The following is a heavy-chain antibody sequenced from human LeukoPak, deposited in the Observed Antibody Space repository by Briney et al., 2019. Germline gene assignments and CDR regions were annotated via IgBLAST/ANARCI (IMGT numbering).Heavy chain of an antibody. Sequence: ASVKVSCKAFGYTFTSYGVSWVRQAPGQGLEWMGWINPNSGGTNYAQKFQGRVTMTRDTSISTASMELSRLRSDDTAVYYCAREVRDTAMVAPLNWFDPWGQGTLVTVSS. CDR1: GYTFTSYG. D-gene: IGHD5-18*01. CDR3: AREVRDTAMVAPLNWFDP. V-gene: IGHV1-2*02. CDR2: INPNSGGT. J-gene: IGHJ5*02.